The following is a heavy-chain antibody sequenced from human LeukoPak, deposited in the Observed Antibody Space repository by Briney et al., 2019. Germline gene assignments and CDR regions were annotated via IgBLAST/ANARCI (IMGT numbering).Heavy chain of an antibody. D-gene: IGHD3-10*01. J-gene: IGHJ6*02. CDR1: GCTFTSYG. CDR3: ASYGSGSYYYYYGMDV. Sequence: ASVKVSCKASGCTFTSYGISWVRQAPGQGLEWMGWINAGNGDTKYSQKLQGRVTITRDTSASTAYMDLSSLRSEDTAVYYCASYGSGSYYYYYGMDVWGQGTTVTVSS. V-gene: IGHV1-18*01. CDR2: INAGNGDT.